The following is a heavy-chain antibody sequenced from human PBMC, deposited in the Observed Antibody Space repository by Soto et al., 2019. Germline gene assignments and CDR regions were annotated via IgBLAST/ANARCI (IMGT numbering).Heavy chain of an antibody. CDR3: AHRVYEYSVARLRAYYYYGMDV. CDR1: GFSLSTSGVG. J-gene: IGHJ6*02. Sequence: QITLKESGPTLVKPTQTLTLTCTFSGFSLSTSGVGVGWIRQPPGKALEWLALIYWDDDKRYSPSLKSRLTITKDTSKNQVVLTRTNIDPLDTATYYCAHRVYEYSVARLRAYYYYGMDVWGQGTTVTVSS. D-gene: IGHD6-6*01. V-gene: IGHV2-5*02. CDR2: IYWDDDK.